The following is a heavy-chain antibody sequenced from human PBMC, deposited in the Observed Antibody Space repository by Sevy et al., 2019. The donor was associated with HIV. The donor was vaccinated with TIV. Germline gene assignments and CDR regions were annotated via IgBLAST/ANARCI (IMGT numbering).Heavy chain of an antibody. Sequence: SETLSLTCSVSGGSISNYRWTWIRQSPGKRLEWIGYIYYTGSTDYNPSLKGRVTISVDTSKNQLSLKLTSVTAADTAVYYCARAATMVNPFDYWGQGTLVTVSS. CDR1: GGSISNYR. J-gene: IGHJ4*02. V-gene: IGHV4-59*01. CDR2: IYYTGST. CDR3: ARAATMVNPFDY. D-gene: IGHD4-17*01.